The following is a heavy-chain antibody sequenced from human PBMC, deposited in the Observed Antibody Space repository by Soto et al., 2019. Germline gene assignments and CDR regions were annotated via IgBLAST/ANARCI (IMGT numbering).Heavy chain of an antibody. Sequence: EVQLVESGGGLVQPGGSLRLSCEASGFTFRNYDMHWVRQGTGKGLEWVSGISAAGDPDYADSVEGRFTISRENAQNSFFQHMNGLRVGDTAVYYCARTDRDFYGLDVWGQGTAVIVSS. J-gene: IGHJ6*02. V-gene: IGHV3-13*05. CDR2: ISAAGDP. CDR3: ARTDRDFYGLDV. CDR1: GFTFRNYD.